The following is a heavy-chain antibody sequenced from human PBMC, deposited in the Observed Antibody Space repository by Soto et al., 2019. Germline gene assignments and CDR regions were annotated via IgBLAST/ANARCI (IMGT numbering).Heavy chain of an antibody. Sequence: SETLSLTCTVSGGTISSSYWSWIRQPPGKGLEWIGYIYYSGSTNYNPSLKSRVTISVDTSKNQYSMKLSYLSGDDTAVYSCARRQSSNVLFTFDYCGQGSLVTVSS. CDR3: ARRQSSNVLFTFDY. J-gene: IGHJ4*02. V-gene: IGHV4-59*08. CDR1: GGTISSSY. D-gene: IGHD3-10*02. CDR2: IYYSGST.